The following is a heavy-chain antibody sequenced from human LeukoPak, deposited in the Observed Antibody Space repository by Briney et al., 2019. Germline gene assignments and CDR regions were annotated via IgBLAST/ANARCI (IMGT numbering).Heavy chain of an antibody. Sequence: GGSLRLSCAASGFTFDDYAMHWVRQAPGKGLEWVSLISGDGGSTCYADSEKGRFTISRDNSKNSLYLQMNSLRTEDTALYYCAKAKRYFDWLCCFDYWGQGALVTVSS. D-gene: IGHD3-9*01. CDR2: ISGDGGST. CDR1: GFTFDDYA. V-gene: IGHV3-43*02. J-gene: IGHJ4*02. CDR3: AKAKRYFDWLCCFDY.